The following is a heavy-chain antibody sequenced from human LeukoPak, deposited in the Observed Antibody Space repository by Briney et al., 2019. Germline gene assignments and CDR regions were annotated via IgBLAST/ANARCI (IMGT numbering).Heavy chain of an antibody. D-gene: IGHD4-23*01. CDR2: IVVGSGNT. CDR3: TSDPTFYGGRCCFDY. CDR1: GFTFSNSA. J-gene: IGHJ4*02. V-gene: IGHV1-58*01. Sequence: ASVKVSCKASGFTFSNSAVQWVRQARGQRLEWIGWIVVGSGNTSYAQKFQERVTITRDMSTSTAYMELSSLRSEDTAVYYCTSDPTFYGGRCCFDYWGQGTLVTVSS.